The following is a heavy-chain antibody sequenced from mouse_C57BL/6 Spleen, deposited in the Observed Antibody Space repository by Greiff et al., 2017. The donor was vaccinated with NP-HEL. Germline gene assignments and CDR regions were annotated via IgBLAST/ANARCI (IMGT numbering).Heavy chain of an antibody. V-gene: IGHV1-9*01. CDR3: ARAPLYGSSRYYAMDY. D-gene: IGHD1-1*01. J-gene: IGHJ4*01. CDR2: ILPGSGST. Sequence: LVESGAELMKPGASVKLSCKATGYTFTGYWIEWVKQRPGHGLEWIGEILPGSGSTNYNEKFKGKATFTADTSSNTAYMQLSSLTTEDSAIYYCARAPLYGSSRYYAMDYWGQGTSVTVSS. CDR1: GYTFTGYW.